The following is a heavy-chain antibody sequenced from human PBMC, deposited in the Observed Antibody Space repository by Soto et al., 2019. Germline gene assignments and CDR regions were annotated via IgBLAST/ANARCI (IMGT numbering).Heavy chain of an antibody. CDR3: ARHQVWDSSLHHGMDV. D-gene: IGHD6-13*01. CDR2: IDWDDDK. J-gene: IGHJ6*02. Sequence: SGRTLVNPTQTLTLTGTFSGFSLSTSGMCVSWIRQPPGKALEWLALIDWDDDKYYSTSLKTRLTISKDTSKNQVVLTMTNMDPVDTATYYCARHQVWDSSLHHGMDVWGQGTTVTVSS. V-gene: IGHV2-70*01. CDR1: GFSLSTSGMC.